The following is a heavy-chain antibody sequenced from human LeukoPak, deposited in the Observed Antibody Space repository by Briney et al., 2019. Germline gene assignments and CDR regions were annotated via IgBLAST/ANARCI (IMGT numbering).Heavy chain of an antibody. Sequence: GRSLGLSCAASGFTFSSYAMHWVRQAPGKGLEWVAVISYDGSNKYYADSVKGRFTISRDNSKNTRYLQMNSLRAEDTAVYYCARKDGYRDYWGQGTLVTVSS. CDR1: GFTFSSYA. CDR3: ARKDGYRDY. D-gene: IGHD5-24*01. CDR2: ISYDGSNK. V-gene: IGHV3-30*04. J-gene: IGHJ4*02.